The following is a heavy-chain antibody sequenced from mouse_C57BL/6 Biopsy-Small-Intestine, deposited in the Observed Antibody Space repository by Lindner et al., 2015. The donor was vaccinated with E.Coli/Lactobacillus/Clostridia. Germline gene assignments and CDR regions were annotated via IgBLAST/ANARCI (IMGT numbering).Heavy chain of an antibody. J-gene: IGHJ4*01. CDR3: ARGPYDSDGAMDY. D-gene: IGHD2-4*01. CDR1: GFTFSDFY. CDR2: SRNKANDYTT. Sequence: VQLQESGGGLVQSGRSLRLSCATSGFTFSDFYMEWVRQAPGKGLEWIAASRNKANDYTTEYSASVKGRFIVSRDTSQSILYLQMNALRAEDTAIYYCARGPYDSDGAMDYWGQGTSVTVSS. V-gene: IGHV7-1*01.